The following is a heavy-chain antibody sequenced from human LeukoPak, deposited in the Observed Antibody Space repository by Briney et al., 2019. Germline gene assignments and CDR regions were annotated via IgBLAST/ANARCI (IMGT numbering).Heavy chain of an antibody. V-gene: IGHV3-21*01. CDR2: ISSSSSYI. Sequence: PGESLKISCKGSGYSINNYWIAWVRQAPGKGLEWVSSISSSSSYIYYADSVKGRFTISRDNAKNSLYLQMNSLRAEDTAVYYCARAKVVVAATHWFDPWGQGTLVTVSS. CDR1: GYSINNYW. J-gene: IGHJ5*02. CDR3: ARAKVVVAATHWFDP. D-gene: IGHD2-15*01.